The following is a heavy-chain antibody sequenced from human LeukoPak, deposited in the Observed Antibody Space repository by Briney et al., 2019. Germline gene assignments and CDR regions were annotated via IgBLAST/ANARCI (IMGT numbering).Heavy chain of an antibody. CDR2: IRYDGSNK. J-gene: IGHJ6*03. D-gene: IGHD3-16*01. CDR1: GFTFSSYG. V-gene: IGHV3-30*02. Sequence: PGGSLRLSCAASGFTFSSYGMHWVRQAPGKGLEWVTFIRYDGSNKYYADSVKGRFTVSRDNSNNTLYLQMNSLRGDDTAVYYCAKEGAVLGEYYYYYMDVWGKGTTVTVSS. CDR3: AKEGAVLGEYYYYYMDV.